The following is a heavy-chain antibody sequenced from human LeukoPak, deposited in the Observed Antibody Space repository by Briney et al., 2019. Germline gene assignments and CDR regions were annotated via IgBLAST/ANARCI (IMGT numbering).Heavy chain of an antibody. Sequence: SETLSLTSTVSSGSISGSSYYWGWIRQPPGKWLEWIGSVYFSGSAYYNPSLNSSVTISVDTSKIRFSLRLNSVTAADTAVYYCARHAWSSGSHYFDYWGQGTLVTVSS. D-gene: IGHD6-19*01. CDR2: VYFSGSA. V-gene: IGHV4-39*01. CDR3: ARHAWSSGSHYFDY. CDR1: SGSISGSSYY. J-gene: IGHJ4*02.